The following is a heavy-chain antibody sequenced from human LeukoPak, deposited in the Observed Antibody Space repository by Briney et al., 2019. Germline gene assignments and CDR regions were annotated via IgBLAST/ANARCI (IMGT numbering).Heavy chain of an antibody. CDR1: GFTFSSYS. CDR2: ISSSSSTI. J-gene: IGHJ4*02. D-gene: IGHD3-9*01. V-gene: IGHV3-48*04. Sequence: GGSLRLSCAASGFTFSSYSMNWVRQAPGKGLEWVSYISSSSSTIYYADSVKGRFTISRDNAKDSLYLQMNSLRAEDTAVYYCARGNILTGKYMVHWGQGTLVTVSS. CDR3: ARGNILTGKYMVH.